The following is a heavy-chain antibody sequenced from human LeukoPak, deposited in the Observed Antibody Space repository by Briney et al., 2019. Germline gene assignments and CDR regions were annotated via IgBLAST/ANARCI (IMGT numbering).Heavy chain of an antibody. V-gene: IGHV3-30*03. CDR3: AGRATVTMFYYYMDV. CDR1: GFTFSNYG. CDR2: ISFDGSNK. Sequence: GGSLRLSCVATGFTFSNYGMGWVRQAPGKGLEWVALISFDGSNKYYADSVKGRFTISRDNPKNTLYLQMNSLRAEDTAVYYCAGRATVTMFYYYMDVWGKGTTVTVSS. J-gene: IGHJ6*03. D-gene: IGHD4-17*01.